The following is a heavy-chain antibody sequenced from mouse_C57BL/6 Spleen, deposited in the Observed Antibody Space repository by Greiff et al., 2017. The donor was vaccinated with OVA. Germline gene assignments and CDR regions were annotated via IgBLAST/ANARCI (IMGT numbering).Heavy chain of an antibody. Sequence: VQLQQSGAELARPGASVKMSCKASGYTFTSYTMHWVKQRPGQGLEWIGYINPSSGYTKYNQKFKDKATLTADKSYSTAYLQLSSLTSEDSAVYYCARGGLSGTAMDYWGQGTSVTVSS. CDR1: GYTFTSYT. D-gene: IGHD4-1*01. J-gene: IGHJ4*01. V-gene: IGHV1-4*01. CDR2: INPSSGYT. CDR3: ARGGLSGTAMDY.